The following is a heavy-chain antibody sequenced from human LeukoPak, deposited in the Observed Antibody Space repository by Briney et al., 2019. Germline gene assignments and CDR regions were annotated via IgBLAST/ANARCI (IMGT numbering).Heavy chain of an antibody. CDR3: AREYDSKGRFDW. V-gene: IGHV3-21*01. CDR2: ISRGSSDI. Sequence: GGSLRLSCAAPSSIFSSHTMNWVRQAPGKGLEWVSSISRGSSDIKYADSVRGRFIISRDNAENSLFLQLNSLRDEDMGFYYCAREYDSKGRFDWWGQGTLVTVSS. CDR1: SSIFSSHT. D-gene: IGHD3-22*01. J-gene: IGHJ4*02.